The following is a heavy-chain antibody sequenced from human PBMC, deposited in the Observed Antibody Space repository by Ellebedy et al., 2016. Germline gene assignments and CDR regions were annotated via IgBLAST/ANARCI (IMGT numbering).Heavy chain of an antibody. V-gene: IGHV3-48*02. Sequence: GESLKISCAASGFTLSSYSMNWVRQAPGKGLEWVSYISGSSNTIYYADSVKGRFTIFRDNAKNSLYLQMNILRDEDTAVYYCARYGFGEYRSYFFDYWGQGTLVTVSS. CDR1: GFTLSSYS. J-gene: IGHJ4*02. CDR3: ARYGFGEYRSYFFDY. CDR2: ISGSSNTI. D-gene: IGHD3-10*01.